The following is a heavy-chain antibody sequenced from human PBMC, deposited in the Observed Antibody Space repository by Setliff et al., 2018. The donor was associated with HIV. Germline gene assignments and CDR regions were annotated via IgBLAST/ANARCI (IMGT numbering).Heavy chain of an antibody. V-gene: IGHV4-61*09. J-gene: IGHJ3*02. D-gene: IGHD3-22*01. CDR3: ARILLYDSSAYFVNAFDI. CDR2: IYTSGST. CDR1: GGSISSGSNY. Sequence: PSETLSLTCTVSGGSISSGSNYWSWIRRPAGKGLEWIGHIYTSGSTNYNPSLKSRVTISVDTSKNQFYLKLSSVTAADTAVYYCARILLYDSSAYFVNAFDIWGQGTVVTVSS.